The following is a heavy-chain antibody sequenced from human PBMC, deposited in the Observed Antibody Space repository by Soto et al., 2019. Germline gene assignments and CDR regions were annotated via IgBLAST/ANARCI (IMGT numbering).Heavy chain of an antibody. CDR1: GFSLSTSGMC. D-gene: IGHD4-17*01. CDR3: ARDLGTVTTEGLYYYYYMDV. V-gene: IGHV2-70*11. CDR2: IDWDDDK. Sequence: SGPTLVKPTQTLTLTCTFSGFSLSTSGMCVSWIRQPPGKALEWLARIDWDDDKYYSTSLKTRLTISKDTSKNQVVLTMTNMDPVDTATYYCARDLGTVTTEGLYYYYYMDVWGKGTTVTVSS. J-gene: IGHJ6*03.